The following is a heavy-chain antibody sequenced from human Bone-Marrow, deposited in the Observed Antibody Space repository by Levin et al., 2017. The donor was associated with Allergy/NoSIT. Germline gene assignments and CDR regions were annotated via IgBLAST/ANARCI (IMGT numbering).Heavy chain of an antibody. Sequence: GESLKISCEASGFTFSSYWFHWVRRAPGKGPVWVSRINSDGSNRTCADSVKGRCTVSRDNAKNTLYLQINSLRAEDTAVYYCTRAHWYAMDVWDQGTTVTVSS. CDR3: TRAHWYAMDV. D-gene: IGHD1-1*01. CDR2: INSDGSNR. CDR1: GFTFSSYW. V-gene: IGHV3-74*01. J-gene: IGHJ6*02.